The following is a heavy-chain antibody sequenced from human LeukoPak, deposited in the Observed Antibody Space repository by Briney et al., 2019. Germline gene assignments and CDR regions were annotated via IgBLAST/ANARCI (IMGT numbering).Heavy chain of an antibody. V-gene: IGHV3-15*07. J-gene: IGHJ4*02. CDR2: IKSKTDGGTT. Sequence: PGGSLRLSCAASGFTFSNAWMNWVRQATGKGLEWVGRIKSKTDGGTTDYAAPVKGRFTISRDDSKNTLYLQMNSLKTEDTAVYYCTTTYGGNWYYFDYWGQGTLVTVSS. CDR3: TTTYGGNWYYFDY. D-gene: IGHD4-23*01. CDR1: GFTFSNAW.